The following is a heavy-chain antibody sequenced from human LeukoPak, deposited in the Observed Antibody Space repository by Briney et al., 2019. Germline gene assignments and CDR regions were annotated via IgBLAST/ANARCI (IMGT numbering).Heavy chain of an antibody. D-gene: IGHD3-22*01. J-gene: IGHJ4*02. CDR2: IIPIFGTA. Sequence: SVKVSCKATGGTFSSYAISWVRQAPGQGLEWMGGIIPIFGTANYAQKFQGRVTITADESTSTAYMELSSLRSEDTAVYYCARVGTDYYDSSGYYYLDYWGQGTLVTVSS. V-gene: IGHV1-69*13. CDR1: GGTFSSYA. CDR3: ARVGTDYYDSSGYYYLDY.